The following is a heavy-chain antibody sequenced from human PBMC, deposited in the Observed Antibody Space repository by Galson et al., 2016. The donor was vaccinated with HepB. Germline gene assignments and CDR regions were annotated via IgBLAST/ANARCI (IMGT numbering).Heavy chain of an antibody. Sequence: SLRLSCAASGFIFSEYAMSWVRQAPGKGLVWVSAISKNGDNTYYADSVKGRFTISRDNSKNTLSLQMNSLRAEDTAVYYCAREGLGDGYNSLNYYSYYMDVWGKGTTVTVSS. D-gene: IGHD5-24*01. J-gene: IGHJ6*03. CDR3: AREGLGDGYNSLNYYSYYMDV. V-gene: IGHV3-23*01. CDR2: ISKNGDNT. CDR1: GFIFSEYA.